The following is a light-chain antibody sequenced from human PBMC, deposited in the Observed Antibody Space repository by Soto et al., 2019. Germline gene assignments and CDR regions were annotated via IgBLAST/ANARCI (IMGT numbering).Light chain of an antibody. CDR1: QSISSW. Sequence: DIPMTQSPSTLYASVGDRVTITCRASQSISSWLAWYQQKPGKAPKLLIYDASSLESGVPSRFSGSGSGTEFTLTISSLQPDDFATYYCQHYNSYWTFGQGTKVEIK. J-gene: IGKJ1*01. V-gene: IGKV1-5*01. CDR2: DAS. CDR3: QHYNSYWT.